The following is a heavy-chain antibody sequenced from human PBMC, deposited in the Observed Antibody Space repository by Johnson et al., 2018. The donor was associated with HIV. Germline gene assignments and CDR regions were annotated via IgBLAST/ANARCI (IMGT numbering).Heavy chain of an antibody. D-gene: IGHD3-16*01. Sequence: QVQLVESGGGLVQPGGSLRLSCAASGFTFSSYGMHWVRQAPGKGLEWVAVIWYDGSNKYYADSVKGRFTISRDNSKNTLYMQMNTLRAEETAVYYCASYVDGPGHGSMIPGGAFDVWGQGTMVTVSS. CDR3: ASYVDGPGHGSMIPGGAFDV. J-gene: IGHJ3*01. V-gene: IGHV3-33*08. CDR2: IWYDGSNK. CDR1: GFTFSSYG.